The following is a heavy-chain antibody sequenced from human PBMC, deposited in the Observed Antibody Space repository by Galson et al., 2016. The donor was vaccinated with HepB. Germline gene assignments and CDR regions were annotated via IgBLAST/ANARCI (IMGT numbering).Heavy chain of an antibody. D-gene: IGHD4-17*01. CDR3: ARGLFVTTVTTGHD. Sequence: SVKVSCKASGYIFTSSDINWVRQAAGQGLEWMGWMNPNSGNTGHAQKSQGRVTMTRNTSVNTAYMELSSLRSEDTAVYYCARGLFVTTVTTGHDWGQGTLITVSS. CDR1: GYIFTSSD. CDR2: MNPNSGNT. J-gene: IGHJ4*02. V-gene: IGHV1-8*01.